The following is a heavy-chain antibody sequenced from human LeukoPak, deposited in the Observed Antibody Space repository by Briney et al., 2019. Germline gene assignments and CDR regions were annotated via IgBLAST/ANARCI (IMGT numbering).Heavy chain of an antibody. CDR2: MYSGGST. V-gene: IGHV3-53*04. D-gene: IGHD4-17*01. CDR3: ARGGGDYNPFDY. J-gene: IGHJ4*02. Sequence: GGSLRLSCAVSGFTVSSNYMSWVRQAPGKGLEWVSVMYSGGSTYYADSVKGRFTISRHNSKNTLYLEINSLRPDDTSVYYCARGGGDYNPFDYWGQGTLVTVSS. CDR1: GFTVSSNY.